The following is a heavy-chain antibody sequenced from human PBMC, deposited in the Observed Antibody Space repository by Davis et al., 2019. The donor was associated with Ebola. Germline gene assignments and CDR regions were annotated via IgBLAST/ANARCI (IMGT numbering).Heavy chain of an antibody. D-gene: IGHD6-6*01. CDR2: IKQDGSEK. Sequence: GESLKISCAASGFTFSSYWMSWVRQAPGKGLEWVANIKQDGSEKYYVDSVKGRFTISRDNAKNSLYLQMSSLRSEDTAVYYCARFPSIAARRVENWFDPWGQGTLVTVSS. CDR1: GFTFSSYW. V-gene: IGHV3-7*03. J-gene: IGHJ5*02. CDR3: ARFPSIAARRVENWFDP.